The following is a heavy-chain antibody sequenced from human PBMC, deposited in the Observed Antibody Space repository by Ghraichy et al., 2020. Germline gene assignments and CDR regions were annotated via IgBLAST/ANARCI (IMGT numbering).Heavy chain of an antibody. J-gene: IGHJ4*02. CDR2: INHSGST. CDR3: ASRSIFGVVSVDY. D-gene: IGHD3-3*01. CDR1: GGSFSGYY. Sequence: SQTLSLTCAVYGGSFSGYYWSWIRQPPGKGLEWIGEINHSGSTNYNPSLKSRVTISVDTSKNQFSLKLSSVTAADTAVYYCASRSIFGVVSVDYWGQGTLVTVSS. V-gene: IGHV4-34*01.